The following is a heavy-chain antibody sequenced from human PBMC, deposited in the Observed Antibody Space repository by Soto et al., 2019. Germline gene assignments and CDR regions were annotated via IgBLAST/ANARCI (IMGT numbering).Heavy chain of an antibody. CDR3: ARAGGNGGAYGMDV. V-gene: IGHV3-30-3*01. J-gene: IGHJ6*02. CDR1: GFTFSSYA. D-gene: IGHD6-25*01. Sequence: QVQLVESGGGEVQPGRSLRLSCAASGFTFSSYAMHWVRQAPGKGLEWVAVISYDGSNKYYADSVKGRFTISRANSKNTLYLQLNSLRAEDTVVYYCARAGGNGGAYGMDVWGQGTTVTVSS. CDR2: ISYDGSNK.